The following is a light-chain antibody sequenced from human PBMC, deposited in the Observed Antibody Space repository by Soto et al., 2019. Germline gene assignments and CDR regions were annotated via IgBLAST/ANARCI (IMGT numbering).Light chain of an antibody. V-gene: IGKV1-5*01. J-gene: IGKJ1*01. CDR3: QQYNSYWT. CDR1: QSISSW. Sequence: DIQMTQSPSTLSASVGDRVTITCRARQSISSWLAWYQQKPGKAPKLLIFDASTLESGIPSRFSGSGSGTEFTLTISSRQPDDFATYHCQQYNSYWTFGQGTKVETK. CDR2: DAS.